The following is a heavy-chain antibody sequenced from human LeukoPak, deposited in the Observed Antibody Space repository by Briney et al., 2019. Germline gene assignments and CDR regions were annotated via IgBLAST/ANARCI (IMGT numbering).Heavy chain of an antibody. J-gene: IGHJ4*02. CDR3: ARDRDQWLPERCDY. Sequence: ASVKVSCKASGYTFTGYYMHWVRQAPGQGLEWMVWINPNSGGTNYAQRFQGRVTMTRDTSISTAYMELSRLRSDDTAVYYCARDRDQWLPERCDYWGQGTLVTVSS. D-gene: IGHD6-19*01. V-gene: IGHV1-2*02. CDR1: GYTFTGYY. CDR2: INPNSGGT.